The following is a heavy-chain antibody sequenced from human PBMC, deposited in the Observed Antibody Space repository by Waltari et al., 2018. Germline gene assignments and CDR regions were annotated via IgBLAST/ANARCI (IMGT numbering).Heavy chain of an antibody. CDR2: ISPMFGTP. V-gene: IGHV1-69*12. CDR1: GGTFGSYS. Sequence: QVHLVQSGAEVKKPGSSMKVSCKASGGTFGSYSIAWVRQAAGQGLEWVGGISPMFGTPQYAQNLQGRVTVTADPSTTTAYLELSGLRSEDTAIYYCARRNLGFAFDVWGQGTLVIVSS. J-gene: IGHJ3*01. CDR3: ARRNLGFAFDV. D-gene: IGHD1-26*01.